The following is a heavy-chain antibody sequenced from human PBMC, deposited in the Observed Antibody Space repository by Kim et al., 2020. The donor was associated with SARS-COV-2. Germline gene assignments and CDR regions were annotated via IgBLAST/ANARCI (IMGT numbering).Heavy chain of an antibody. CDR1: GFTFSSYA. Sequence: GGSLRLSCSASGFTFSSYAMHWVRQAPGKGLECVSVISSNGGSTYYADSVKGRFTISRDNSKNTLYLQMSSLRPEDTAVYYCVKGRDVYNRFDYWGQGTLVTVSS. V-gene: IGHV3-64D*09. CDR3: VKGRDVYNRFDY. D-gene: IGHD1-1*01. CDR2: ISSNGGST. J-gene: IGHJ4*02.